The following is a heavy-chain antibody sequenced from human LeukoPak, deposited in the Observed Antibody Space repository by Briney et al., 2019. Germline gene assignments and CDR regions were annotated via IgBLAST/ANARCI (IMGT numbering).Heavy chain of an antibody. J-gene: IGHJ3*02. V-gene: IGHV4-59*01. D-gene: IGHD6-13*01. CDR2: IYYSGST. CDR3: ARVRRVYDAFDI. Sequence: SETLSLTCTVSGGSISSYYWSWIRQPPGKGLEWIGYIYYSGSTNYNPSLKSRVTISVDTSKNQFSLKLSSVTAADTAVYYCARVRRVYDAFDIWGQGTMVTVSS. CDR1: GGSISSYY.